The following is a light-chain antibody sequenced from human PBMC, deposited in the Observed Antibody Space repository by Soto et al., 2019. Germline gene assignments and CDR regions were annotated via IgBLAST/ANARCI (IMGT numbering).Light chain of an antibody. J-gene: IGKJ5*01. CDR3: QQRNYWPIT. CDR1: QSVGSY. V-gene: IGKV3-11*01. CDR2: DAS. Sequence: IVLARSAATLSLSAREGVTLSWRASQSVGSYLAWYQQKLGQAPRLLIYDASKRATGIPARFSGSGSGTVFTLTSNSLEPEDFAVYYCQQRNYWPITCGQGTRLEIK.